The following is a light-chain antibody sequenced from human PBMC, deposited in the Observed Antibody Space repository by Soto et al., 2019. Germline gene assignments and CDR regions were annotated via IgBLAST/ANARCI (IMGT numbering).Light chain of an antibody. CDR2: EVS. J-gene: IGLJ3*02. V-gene: IGLV2-14*01. CDR1: SSDVGGYKY. Sequence: QSVLTQPASVSGSPGQSITISCTGTSSDVGGYKYVSWFQQHPGKAPKLMIYEVSNRPSGLSNRFSGSKSGNTASLTISGLQAEDEADYYCTSYTSSSNGVFGGGTKLTVL. CDR3: TSYTSSSNGV.